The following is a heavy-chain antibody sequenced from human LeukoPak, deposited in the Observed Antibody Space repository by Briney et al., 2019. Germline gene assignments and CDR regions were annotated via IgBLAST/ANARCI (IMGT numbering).Heavy chain of an antibody. V-gene: IGHV4-34*01. D-gene: IGHD4-17*01. CDR1: GGSFSGYY. CDR3: ARRDYGDYVGSDY. J-gene: IGHJ4*02. CDR2: TTHSGST. Sequence: SETLSLTCAVYGGSFSGYYWSWIRQPPGKGLEWIGETTHSGSTNHNPSLRSRVTIAVDRSKNQFSLKLSSVTAADTAVYYCARRDYGDYVGSDYWGQGTLVTVSS.